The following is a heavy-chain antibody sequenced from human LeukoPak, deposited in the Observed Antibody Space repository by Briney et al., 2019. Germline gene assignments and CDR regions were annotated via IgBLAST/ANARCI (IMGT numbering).Heavy chain of an antibody. V-gene: IGHV4-34*01. D-gene: IGHD3-10*01. CDR2: INHSGST. CDR1: GGSFSGYF. J-gene: IGHJ6*02. CDR3: ARIGYYYYYGMDV. Sequence: SETLSLTCAVYGGSFSGYFWSWIRQPPGKGLEWIGAINHSGSTNYNPSLKSRVTISVDTSKNQFSLKLSSVTAADTAVYYCARIGYYYYYGMDVWGQGTTVTVSS.